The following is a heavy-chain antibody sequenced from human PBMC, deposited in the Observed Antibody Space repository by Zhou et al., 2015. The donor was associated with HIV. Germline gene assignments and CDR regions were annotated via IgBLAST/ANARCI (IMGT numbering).Heavy chain of an antibody. CDR2: IIPIFGTA. J-gene: IGHJ5*02. CDR1: GGTFSNYA. V-gene: IGHV1-69*06. CDR3: ARDRDYGDYGGFDP. Sequence: QVQLVQSGAEVKKPGSSVKVSCKASGGTFSNYAISWVRQAPGQGLEWMGGIIPIFGTANYAQKFQGRVTITADRSTSTAYMDLRSLRLEDTAVYYCARDRDYGDYGGFDPWGQGTLVTVSS. D-gene: IGHD4-17*01.